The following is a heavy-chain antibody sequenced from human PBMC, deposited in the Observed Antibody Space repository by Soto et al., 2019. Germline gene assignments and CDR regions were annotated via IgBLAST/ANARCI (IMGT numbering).Heavy chain of an antibody. J-gene: IGHJ4*02. CDR2: ITSDTKTI. CDR3: ARSLEGHFDY. CDR1: GFTFSVYS. V-gene: IGHV3-48*02. D-gene: IGHD1-1*01. Sequence: EVQLVESGGDLVQRGGSLRLSCVASGFTFSVYSMNWVRQAPGKGLEWFSYITSDTKTIKYADSVKGRFTISRDNAKNSVYLQINSLRDEDTAVYYCARSLEGHFDYWGQGTVVTVSS.